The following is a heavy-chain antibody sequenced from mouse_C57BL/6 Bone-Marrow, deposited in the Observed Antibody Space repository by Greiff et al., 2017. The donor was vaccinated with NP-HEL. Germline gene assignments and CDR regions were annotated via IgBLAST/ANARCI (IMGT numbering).Heavy chain of an antibody. J-gene: IGHJ1*03. CDR3: ARCPITTVVAFCWYFDV. CDR1: GYTFTSYD. CDR2: IYPRDGST. Sequence: QVQLQQSGPELVKPGASVKLSCKASGYTFTSYDINWVKQRPGQGLEWIGWIYPRDGSTKYNEKFKGKATLTVDTSSSTAYMELHSLTSEDSAVYFCARCPITTVVAFCWYFDVWGTGTTVTVSS. V-gene: IGHV1-85*01. D-gene: IGHD1-1*01.